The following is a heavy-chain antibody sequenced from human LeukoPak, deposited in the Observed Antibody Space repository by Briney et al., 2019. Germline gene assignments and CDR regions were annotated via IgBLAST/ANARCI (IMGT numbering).Heavy chain of an antibody. Sequence: GGSLRLSCAASGFTFSSYAMHWVRQAPGKGLEWMGGFDPEDGETIYAQKFQGRVTMTEDTSTDTAYMELSSLRSEDTAVYTCARGQRSSSWDEDLDYWGQGTLVTVSS. CDR3: ARGQRSSSWDEDLDY. J-gene: IGHJ4*02. CDR2: FDPEDGET. CDR1: GFTFSSYA. D-gene: IGHD6-13*01. V-gene: IGHV1-24*01.